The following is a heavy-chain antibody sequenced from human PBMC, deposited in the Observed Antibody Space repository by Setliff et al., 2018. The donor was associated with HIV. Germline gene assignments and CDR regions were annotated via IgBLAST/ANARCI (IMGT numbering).Heavy chain of an antibody. CDR1: GGSISSYY. CDR3: ARDPVITMMVGPKFYFDY. D-gene: IGHD3-22*01. CDR2: IFSSGST. V-gene: IGHV4-4*07. Sequence: LSLTCTVSGGSISSYYWSWIRQPAGKGLEWIGRIFSSGSTSYNSSLKSRVTMSVDTSKNQFSLRLTSVTAADTAVYYCARDPVITMMVGPKFYFDYWGQGILVTVS. J-gene: IGHJ4*02.